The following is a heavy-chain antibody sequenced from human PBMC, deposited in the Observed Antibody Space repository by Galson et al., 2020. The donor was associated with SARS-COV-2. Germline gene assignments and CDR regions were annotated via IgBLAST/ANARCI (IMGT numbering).Heavy chain of an antibody. CDR2: ISSSSSYI. V-gene: IGHV3-21*01. D-gene: IGHD3-22*01. CDR3: ARDGISVIIASFDY. CDR1: GFTFSSYS. Sequence: GGSLRLSCAASGFTFSSYSMNWVRQAPGKGLEWVSSISSSSSYIYYADSVKGRFTISRDNAKNSLYLQMNSLRAEDTAVYYCARDGISVIIASFDYWGQGTLVTFSS. J-gene: IGHJ4*02.